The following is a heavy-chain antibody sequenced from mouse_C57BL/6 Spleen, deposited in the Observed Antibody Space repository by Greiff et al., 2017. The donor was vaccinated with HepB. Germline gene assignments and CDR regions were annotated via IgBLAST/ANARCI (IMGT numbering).Heavy chain of an antibody. CDR1: GFTFSSYA. CDR3: ARVWDGNYYAMDY. Sequence: EVQGVESGGGLVKPGGSLKLSCAASGFTFSSYAMSWVRQTPEKRLEWVATISDGGSYTYYPDNVKGRFTISRDNAKNNLYLQMSHLKSEDTAMYYCARVWDGNYYAMDYWGQGTSVTVSS. D-gene: IGHD4-1*01. J-gene: IGHJ4*01. CDR2: ISDGGSYT. V-gene: IGHV5-4*01.